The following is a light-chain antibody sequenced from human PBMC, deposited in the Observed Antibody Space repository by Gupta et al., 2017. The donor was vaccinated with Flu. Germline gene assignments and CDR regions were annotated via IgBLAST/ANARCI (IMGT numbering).Light chain of an antibody. CDR3: QLGHTSSDHYV. Sequence: SSVLTQPPSVSVAPGQTARITCGGDDVGSKSVHWYQQTPGQAPMLVVYDDSDRPAGIPGRFSGTKSGNTAILTISRVEAGDEADYFCQLGHTSSDHYVFGTGTKVTVL. J-gene: IGLJ1*01. V-gene: IGLV3-21*02. CDR1: DVGSKS. CDR2: DDS.